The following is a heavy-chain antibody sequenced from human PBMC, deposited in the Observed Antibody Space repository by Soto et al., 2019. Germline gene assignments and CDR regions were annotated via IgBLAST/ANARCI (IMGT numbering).Heavy chain of an antibody. Sequence: EVQLVESGGGLVKPGGSLRLSCAASGFTFSSYSMNWVRQAPGKGLEWVSSISSSSSYIYYADSVKGRFTISRDNAKNSLYLQMNSLRAEDTAVYYCARDRSRAVVTFYGMDVWGQGTTVTVSS. D-gene: IGHD2-21*02. J-gene: IGHJ6*02. CDR2: ISSSSSYI. CDR3: ARDRSRAVVTFYGMDV. V-gene: IGHV3-21*01. CDR1: GFTFSSYS.